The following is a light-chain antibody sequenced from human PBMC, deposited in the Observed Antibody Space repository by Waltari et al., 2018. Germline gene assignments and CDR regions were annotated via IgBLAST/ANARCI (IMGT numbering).Light chain of an antibody. V-gene: IGKV3-11*01. CDR1: QSVSSY. CDR2: DAS. J-gene: IGKJ4*01. Sequence: EIVLTQSPATLSLSPGERATLSCRASQSVSSYLAWYQQKPGQAPRILIYDASNRATGIPARFSGSGSGTDFTLTISSLEPEDFAVYYCQQRSNWRALTFGGGTKVEIK. CDR3: QQRSNWRALT.